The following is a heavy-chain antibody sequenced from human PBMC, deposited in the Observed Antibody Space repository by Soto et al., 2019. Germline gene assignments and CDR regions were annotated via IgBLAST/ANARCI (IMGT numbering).Heavy chain of an antibody. CDR1: VFTFTEYT. Sequence: PGGSLTLSCAASVFTFTEYTRNWVRQAPGKGLEWVSYISKSSGTKSYADSVKGRFTISRDNAKSSLFLQMNSLRDEDTALYYCARDLNWAFDYWGQGTLVTVSS. D-gene: IGHD7-27*01. V-gene: IGHV3-48*02. CDR2: ISKSSGTK. CDR3: ARDLNWAFDY. J-gene: IGHJ4*02.